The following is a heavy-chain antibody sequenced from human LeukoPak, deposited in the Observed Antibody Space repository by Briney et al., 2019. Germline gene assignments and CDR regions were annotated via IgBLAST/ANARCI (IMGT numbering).Heavy chain of an antibody. CDR1: GFTFSSYG. D-gene: IGHD3-22*01. CDR2: IWYDGSNK. CDR3: ARDGYYYDSSGYHTFDY. V-gene: IGHV3-33*01. J-gene: IGHJ4*02. Sequence: RGSLRLSCAASGFTFSSYGMHWVRQAPGKGLEWVAVIWYDGSNKYYADSVKGRFTISRDNSKNTLYLQMNSLRAEDTAVYYCARDGYYYDSSGYHTFDYWGQGTLVTVSS.